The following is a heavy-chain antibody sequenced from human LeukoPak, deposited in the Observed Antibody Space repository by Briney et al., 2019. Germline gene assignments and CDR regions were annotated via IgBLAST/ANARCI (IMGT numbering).Heavy chain of an antibody. Sequence: PSETLSLTCTVSGGSISSGDYYWSWIRQPPGKGLEWIGYIYYSGSTYYNPSLKSRVTISVDTSKNQFSPKLSSVTAADTAVYYCARDYNRDAFDIWGQGTMVTVSS. CDR1: GGSISSGDYY. D-gene: IGHD1-1*01. V-gene: IGHV4-30-4*01. CDR3: ARDYNRDAFDI. CDR2: IYYSGST. J-gene: IGHJ3*02.